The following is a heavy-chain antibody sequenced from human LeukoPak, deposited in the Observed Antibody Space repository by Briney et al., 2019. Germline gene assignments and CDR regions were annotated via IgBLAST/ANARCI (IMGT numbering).Heavy chain of an antibody. CDR1: GGTFSSYA. CDR3: ATDGRGGLAVGATTPYYYYGMDV. J-gene: IGHJ6*02. V-gene: IGHV1-24*01. Sequence: ASVKVSCKASGGTFSSYAISWVRQAPGKGLEWMGGFDPEDGETIYAQKFQGRVTMTEDTSTDTAYMELSSLRSEDTAVYYCATDGRGGLAVGATTPYYYYGMDVWGQGTTVTVSS. CDR2: FDPEDGET. D-gene: IGHD1-26*01.